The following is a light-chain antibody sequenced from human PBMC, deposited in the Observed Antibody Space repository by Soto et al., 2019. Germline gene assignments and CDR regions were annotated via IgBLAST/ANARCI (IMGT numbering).Light chain of an antibody. CDR1: SSDVGDYNY. Sequence: QSALTQPASVSGSLGKRITSSCTETSSDVGDYNYVSWYQQHPGKAPKLVIYNVSNRPSGVSNRFSGSKSDNTASLTISGLQAEDEADYYCSSYTTSSTYVFGTGTQLTVL. CDR3: SSYTTSSTYV. V-gene: IGLV2-14*03. CDR2: NVS. J-gene: IGLJ1*01.